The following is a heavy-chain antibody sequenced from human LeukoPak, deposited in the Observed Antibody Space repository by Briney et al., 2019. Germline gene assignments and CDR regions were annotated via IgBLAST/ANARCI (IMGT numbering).Heavy chain of an antibody. Sequence: GASVKVSCKASGYTFTGYYMHWVRQAPGQGLEWMGWINPNSGGTNYAQKFQGWVTMTRDTSISTAYMELSRLRSDDTAVYYCARDYYGSGIPPFDYWGQGTLVTVSS. J-gene: IGHJ4*02. CDR3: ARDYYGSGIPPFDY. CDR2: INPNSGGT. D-gene: IGHD3-10*01. CDR1: GYTFTGYY. V-gene: IGHV1-2*04.